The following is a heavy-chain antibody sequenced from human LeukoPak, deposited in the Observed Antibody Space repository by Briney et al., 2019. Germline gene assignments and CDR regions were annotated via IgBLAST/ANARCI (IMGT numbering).Heavy chain of an antibody. CDR2: IDMSGTTI. D-gene: IGHD6-13*01. CDR1: GFTFSDYY. J-gene: IGHJ4*02. CDR3: ARSKGIAAAGTDY. Sequence: GGSLRLSCAASGFTFSDYYMGWVRRAPGKGLEWVSYIDMSGTTIYYADSVKGRFTISRDNAKNSLYLQMNSLRAEDTAVYYCARSKGIAAAGTDYWGQGTLVTVSS. V-gene: IGHV3-11*04.